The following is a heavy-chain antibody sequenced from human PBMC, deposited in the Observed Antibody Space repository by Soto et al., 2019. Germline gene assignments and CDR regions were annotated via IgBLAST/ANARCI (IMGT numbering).Heavy chain of an antibody. Sequence: EVQLLESGGGLVQPGGSLRLSCAASGFTFSSYAMTWVRQAPGKGLEWISTITASGGITYYADSVKGRFTISRDNSKNTLYLQMNSLRAEDAALYFCAGQEGYYAYWGQGTLVTVSS. CDR2: ITASGGIT. CDR1: GFTFSSYA. V-gene: IGHV3-23*01. CDR3: AGQEGYYAY. J-gene: IGHJ4*02. D-gene: IGHD3-22*01.